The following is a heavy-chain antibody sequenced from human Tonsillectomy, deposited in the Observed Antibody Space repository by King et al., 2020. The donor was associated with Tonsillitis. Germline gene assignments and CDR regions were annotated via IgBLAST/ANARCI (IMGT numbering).Heavy chain of an antibody. D-gene: IGHD3-16*01. Sequence: VQLVESGAEVKKPGESLKISCKGSGYRFNNFWIGWVRQMPGKGLEWMAFIYPGDSHTTYNPSFKGQVTLPGDKSVNTAYLQWNSLEASDSAMYYCVRGTGLQLLVYWYFDLWGRGTLVTVSS. V-gene: IGHV5-51*01. CDR3: VRGTGLQLLVYWYFDL. CDR2: IYPGDSHT. CDR1: GYRFNNFW. J-gene: IGHJ2*01.